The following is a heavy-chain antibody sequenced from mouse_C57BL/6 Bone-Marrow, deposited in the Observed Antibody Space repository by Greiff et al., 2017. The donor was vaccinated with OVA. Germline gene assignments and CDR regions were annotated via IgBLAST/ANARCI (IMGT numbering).Heavy chain of an antibody. CDR3: ARDPIYCGSSYCYFDF. D-gene: IGHD1-1*01. V-gene: IGHV1-18*01. CDR1: GYTFTDYN. Sequence: VQLQQSGPELVKPGASVKIPCKASGYTFTDYNMDWVKQSHGKSLEWIGDINPNNGGTIYNQKFKGKATLTVDKSSSTAYMELRSLTSEDTAVYYCARDPIYCGSSYCYFDFWGTGTTVTVTS. CDR2: INPNNGGT. J-gene: IGHJ1*03.